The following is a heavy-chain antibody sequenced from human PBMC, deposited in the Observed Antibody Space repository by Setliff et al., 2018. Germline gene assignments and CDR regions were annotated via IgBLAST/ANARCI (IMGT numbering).Heavy chain of an antibody. D-gene: IGHD3-16*01. Sequence: PGGSLRLSCAVSGFTFNNTWMNWVRQAPGKGLEWVGRFKSKTDGGTTDYAAPVKGRFTISRDDSKNTLYLQMNSLKTEDTAVYYCTTDPSPTFGGVIGAAFDFWGQGTMVTVSS. CDR2: FKSKTDGGTT. CDR3: TTDPSPTFGGVIGAAFDF. V-gene: IGHV3-15*01. J-gene: IGHJ3*01. CDR1: GFTFNNTW.